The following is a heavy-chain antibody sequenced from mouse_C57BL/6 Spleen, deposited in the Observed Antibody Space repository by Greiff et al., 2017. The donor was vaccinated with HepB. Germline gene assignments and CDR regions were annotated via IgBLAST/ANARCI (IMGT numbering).Heavy chain of an antibody. CDR1: GYTFTSYD. D-gene: IGHD1-1*02. J-gene: IGHJ4*01. CDR2: IYPRDGST. Sequence: VQLQQSGPELVKPGASVKLSCKASGYTFTSYDINWVKQRPGQGLEWIGWIYPRDGSTKYNEKFKGKATLTVDTSSSTAYMELPSLTSADSAVYVYARIYGPYAMDYWGQGTSVTVSS. CDR3: ARIYGPYAMDY. V-gene: IGHV1-85*01.